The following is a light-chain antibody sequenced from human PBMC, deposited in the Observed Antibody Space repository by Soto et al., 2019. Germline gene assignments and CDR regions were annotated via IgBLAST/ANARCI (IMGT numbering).Light chain of an antibody. V-gene: IGLV2-14*01. CDR2: EVS. CDR3: QSYDSSLSGYV. CDR1: SSDVGGYNY. Sequence: QSFLTQPASVSGSPGQSITISCTGTSSDVGGYNYVSWYQQHSGKAPKLMIHEVSNRPSGVPDRFSGSKSGTSASLAITGLQAEDEADYYCQSYDSSLSGYVFGTGTKVTVL. J-gene: IGLJ1*01.